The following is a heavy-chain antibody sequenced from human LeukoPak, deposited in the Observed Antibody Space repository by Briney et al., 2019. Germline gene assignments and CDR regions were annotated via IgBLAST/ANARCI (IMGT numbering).Heavy chain of an antibody. CDR2: IIPIFGTA. J-gene: IGHJ4*02. D-gene: IGHD3-16*01. CDR3: ARGLRLGELSFPILGY. V-gene: IGHV1-69*05. Sequence: SVKVSCKASGGTFSSYAISWVRQAPGQGLEWMGRIIPIFGTANFAQKSQGRVTITTDESTSTAYMDLSSLRSEDTAVYYCARGLRLGELSFPILGYWGQGTLVTVSS. CDR1: GGTFSSYA.